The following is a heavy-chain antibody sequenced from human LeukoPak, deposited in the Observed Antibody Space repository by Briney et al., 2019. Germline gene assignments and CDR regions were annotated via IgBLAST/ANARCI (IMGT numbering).Heavy chain of an antibody. CDR3: AKVTDYDFWSGYSAPGPFDY. J-gene: IGHJ4*02. CDR1: GFTFSSYA. CDR2: ISGSGGNT. V-gene: IGHV3-23*01. D-gene: IGHD3-3*01. Sequence: GGSLRLYCAASGFTFSSYAMSWVRQAPGKGLEWVSAISGSGGNTYYADSVKGRFTISRDSSRSTLYLQMSSLRAEDTAIYYCAKVTDYDFWSGYSAPGPFDYWGQGTLVTVSS.